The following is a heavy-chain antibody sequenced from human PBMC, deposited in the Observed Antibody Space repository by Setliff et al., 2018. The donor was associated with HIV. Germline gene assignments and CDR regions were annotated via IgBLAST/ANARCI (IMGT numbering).Heavy chain of an antibody. CDR3: TREFHRGIPDYFDS. J-gene: IGHJ4*02. CDR1: GDSVNGYY. Sequence: KPSETLSLTCTVSGDSVNGYYWSWIRQPAGKGLEWVGRINPSGSSNYNPSLNSRVAVSLDTSKNQFSLKLSSVTAADTAVYYRTREFHRGIPDYFDSWGQGILVTVSS. D-gene: IGHD2-2*02. V-gene: IGHV4-4*07. CDR2: INPSGSS.